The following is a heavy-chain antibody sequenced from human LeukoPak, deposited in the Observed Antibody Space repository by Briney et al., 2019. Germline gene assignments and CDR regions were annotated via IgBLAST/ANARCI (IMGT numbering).Heavy chain of an antibody. CDR3: ARGKRGYSSSWYDY. CDR1: DGSISSGGYY. V-gene: IGHV4-31*01. J-gene: IGHJ4*02. Sequence: PSETLSLTCTVSDGSISSGGYYWSWIRQHPGKCLEWIGYIYYSASTYYNPSLKSPVTVSVYTSKNHFSLKLSSVPAADTAVYYRARGKRGYSSSWYDYWGQGTLVTVSS. D-gene: IGHD6-13*01. CDR2: IYYSAST.